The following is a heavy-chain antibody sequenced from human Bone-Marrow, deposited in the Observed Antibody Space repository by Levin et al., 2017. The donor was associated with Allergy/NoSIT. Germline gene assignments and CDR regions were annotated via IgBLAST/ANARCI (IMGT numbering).Heavy chain of an antibody. D-gene: IGHD1-26*01. CDR2: ISYDGSNK. Sequence: RPGGSLRLSCAASGFTFSIYGIYWVRQAPGMGLEWVAVISYDGSNKYYADSVKGRFTISRDNSKNTLSLQMNSLRAEDTAVYYCAKPRSGNYPQPFDHWGQGTLVTVSS. V-gene: IGHV3-30*18. CDR3: AKPRSGNYPQPFDH. CDR1: GFTFSIYG. J-gene: IGHJ4*02.